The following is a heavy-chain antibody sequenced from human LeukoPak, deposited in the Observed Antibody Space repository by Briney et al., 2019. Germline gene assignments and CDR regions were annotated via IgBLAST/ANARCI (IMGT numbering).Heavy chain of an antibody. CDR3: ARLEGGDYVFDY. V-gene: IGHV4-30-2*01. CDR2: IYHSGST. D-gene: IGHD4-17*01. Sequence: SQTLSLTCAVSGGSISSGGYSWSWIRQPPGQGLEWIGYIYHSGSTYYNPSLKSRVTISVDRSKNQFSLKLSSVTAADTAVYYCARLEGGDYVFDYWGQGTLVTVSS. CDR1: GGSISSGGYS. J-gene: IGHJ4*02.